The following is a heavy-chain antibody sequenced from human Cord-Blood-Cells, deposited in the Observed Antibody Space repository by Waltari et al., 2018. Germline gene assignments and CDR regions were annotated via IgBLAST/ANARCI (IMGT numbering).Heavy chain of an antibody. CDR1: GGSFSGYY. CDR3: ARGTAAAGTNAFDI. D-gene: IGHD6-13*01. V-gene: IGHV4-34*01. CDR2: INHSGST. J-gene: IGHJ3*02. Sequence: QVQLQQWGAGLLKPSETLSLTCAVYGGSFSGYYWRWIRQPPGKGLEWIGEINHSGSTNYNPSLKSRVTISVDTSKNQFSLKLSSVTAADTAVYYCARGTAAAGTNAFDIWGQGTMVTVSS.